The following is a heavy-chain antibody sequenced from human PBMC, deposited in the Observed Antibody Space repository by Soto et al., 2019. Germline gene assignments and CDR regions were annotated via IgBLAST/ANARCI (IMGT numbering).Heavy chain of an antibody. Sequence: TGGALRLSCAASGFPFSSYAMGWVRQAPGKGLEWVSAISGSGGSTYYADSVKGRFTISRDNSKNTLYLQMNSLRAEDTAVYYCAKSDSSGFFDYWGQGTLVTVSS. D-gene: IGHD6-19*01. V-gene: IGHV3-23*01. CDR1: GFPFSSYA. CDR3: AKSDSSGFFDY. J-gene: IGHJ4*02. CDR2: ISGSGGST.